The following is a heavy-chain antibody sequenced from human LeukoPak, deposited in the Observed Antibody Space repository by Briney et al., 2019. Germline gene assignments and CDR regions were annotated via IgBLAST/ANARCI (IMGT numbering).Heavy chain of an antibody. CDR3: ARVDSRTAQFDY. J-gene: IGHJ4*02. CDR2: IYSGGST. V-gene: IGHV3-66*01. Sequence: GGSLRLSCAAPGFNVISNYLNWVRQAPGKGPEWVSVIYSGGSTYYADSVKGRFTISRDNSKNTLYLQMNSLRAEDTAVYHCARVDSRTAQFDYWGQGTLVTVSS. CDR1: GFNVISNY. D-gene: IGHD6-13*01.